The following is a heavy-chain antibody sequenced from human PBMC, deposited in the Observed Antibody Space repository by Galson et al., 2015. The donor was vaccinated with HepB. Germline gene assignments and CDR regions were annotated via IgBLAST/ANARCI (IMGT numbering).Heavy chain of an antibody. Sequence: SLRLSCAASGFTFSNYNMNWVRHAPGMGLEWVSYISSSSSTVSYAHSVKGRFTISRDNAKNSLYLQMNSLRAEDTAVYHCERSCATGICPVDYWGQGTLATVSS. V-gene: IGHV3-48*01. D-gene: IGHD2-8*01. J-gene: IGHJ4*02. CDR1: GFTFSNYN. CDR3: ERSCATGICPVDY. CDR2: ISSSSSTV.